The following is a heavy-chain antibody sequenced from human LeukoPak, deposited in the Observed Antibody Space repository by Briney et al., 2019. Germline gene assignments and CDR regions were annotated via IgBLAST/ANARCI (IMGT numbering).Heavy chain of an antibody. CDR1: GFTFSSYV. J-gene: IGHJ6*03. D-gene: IGHD1-26*01. Sequence: QPGGSPRLSCAASGFTFSSYVMHWVRQAPGKGLEWVAFIRYDGSNKYYADSVRGRFTISRDNSKTTLFLQMNSLRAEDTAVYYCAKEGGSQNYYYYYMDVWGKGTTVTVSS. CDR2: IRYDGSNK. CDR3: AKEGGSQNYYYYYMDV. V-gene: IGHV3-30*02.